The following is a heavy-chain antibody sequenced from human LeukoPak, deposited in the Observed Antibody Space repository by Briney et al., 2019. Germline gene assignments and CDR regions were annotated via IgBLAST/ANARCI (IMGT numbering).Heavy chain of an antibody. CDR2: IYSGGSA. J-gene: IGHJ4*02. CDR1: GFTVSSNY. V-gene: IGHV3-53*01. Sequence: PGGSLRLSCAASGFTVSSNYMSWVRQAPGKGLEWVSVIYSGGSAYYADSVKGRFTISRDNSKNTLYLQMNSLRAEDTAVYYCARGKDGDYRYDYWGQGTLVTVSS. D-gene: IGHD4-17*01. CDR3: ARGKDGDYRYDY.